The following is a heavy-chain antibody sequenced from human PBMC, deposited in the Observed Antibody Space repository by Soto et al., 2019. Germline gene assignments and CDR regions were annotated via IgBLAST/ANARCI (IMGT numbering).Heavy chain of an antibody. Sequence: QVQLVESGGGVVQPGRSLRLSCAASGFTFSSYGMHWVRQAPGKGLEWVAVISYDASNKYYADSVRGRFTISRDNSKNTLYLQMNSLRAEDTAVYYCAKDNCISTSCYRLYNWFDPWGQGTLVTVSS. CDR2: ISYDASNK. V-gene: IGHV3-30*18. CDR3: AKDNCISTSCYRLYNWFDP. D-gene: IGHD2-2*01. J-gene: IGHJ5*02. CDR1: GFTFSSYG.